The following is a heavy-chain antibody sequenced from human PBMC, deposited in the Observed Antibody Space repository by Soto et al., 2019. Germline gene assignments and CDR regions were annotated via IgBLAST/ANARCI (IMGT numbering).Heavy chain of an antibody. CDR3: AREEPVSAWAPLDY. V-gene: IGHV3-74*03. Sequence: GGSLRLSCTACGFAFRNYWMNWVRQAPGKGLVWVSRIDNAGTTTSYADSVKGRFTFSRDNAKNTLYLQMNSLRAEDTAMYFCAREEPVSAWAPLDYWGRGTLVTVSS. J-gene: IGHJ4*02. D-gene: IGHD6-19*01. CDR1: GFAFRNYW. CDR2: IDNAGTTT.